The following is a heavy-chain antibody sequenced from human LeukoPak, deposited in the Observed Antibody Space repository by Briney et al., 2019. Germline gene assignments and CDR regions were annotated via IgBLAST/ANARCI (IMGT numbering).Heavy chain of an antibody. CDR1: GGTFSSYA. V-gene: IGHV1-2*02. Sequence: GASVKVSCKASGGTFSSYAISWVRQAPGQGLEWMGWINPNSGGTNYAQKFQGRVTTTRDTSISTAYMELSRLRSDDTAVYYCARVPGSSSPYYYYYYMDVWGKGTTVTVSS. J-gene: IGHJ6*03. CDR2: INPNSGGT. D-gene: IGHD6-6*01. CDR3: ARVPGSSSPYYYYYYMDV.